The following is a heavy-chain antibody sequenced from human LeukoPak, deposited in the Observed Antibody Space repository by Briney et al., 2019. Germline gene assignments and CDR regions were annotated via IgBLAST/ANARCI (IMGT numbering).Heavy chain of an antibody. CDR2: VYYRGAT. CDR1: GGSLSSNY. Sequence: TSETLSLTCTVSGGSLSSNYWSWIRQPPGKGLEWIGFVYYRGATNYNPSLKSRVTISVDTSKNQFSLKLTSVTAADTAVYYCARDGLSWILDSWGQGSLVTVSS. J-gene: IGHJ4*02. CDR3: ARDGLSWILDS. V-gene: IGHV4-59*01. D-gene: IGHD2-2*03.